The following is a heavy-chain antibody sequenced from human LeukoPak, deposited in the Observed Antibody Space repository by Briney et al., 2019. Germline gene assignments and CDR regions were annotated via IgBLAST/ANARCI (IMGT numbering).Heavy chain of an antibody. D-gene: IGHD2-21*02. Sequence: GGSLRLSCAASGFTFGSYAMSWVRQAPGKGLEWVSAISGSGGSTYYADSVKGRFTISRDNSKNTVFLQMNSLRVEDTALYYCTRGQSYCGADCYSDWGQGTLVTVSS. CDR1: GFTFGSYA. CDR2: ISGSGGST. CDR3: TRGQSYCGADCYSD. V-gene: IGHV3-23*01. J-gene: IGHJ4*02.